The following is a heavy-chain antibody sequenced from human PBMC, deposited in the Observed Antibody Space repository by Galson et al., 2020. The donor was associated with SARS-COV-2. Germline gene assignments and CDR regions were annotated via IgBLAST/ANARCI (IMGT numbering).Heavy chain of an antibody. CDR2: VSYDGSDT. J-gene: IGHJ4*02. D-gene: IGHD2-8*02. V-gene: IGHV3-30*04. Sequence: GSLRLSCAASGFTLSDYVMYWVRQAPGKGLEWVADVSYDGSDTNYADSVKGRFTISRDNSKNMLYLQMNSLRVEDTAVYYCARPLWYSFDYWGQGTLVTVSS. CDR1: GFTLSDYV. CDR3: ARPLWYSFDY.